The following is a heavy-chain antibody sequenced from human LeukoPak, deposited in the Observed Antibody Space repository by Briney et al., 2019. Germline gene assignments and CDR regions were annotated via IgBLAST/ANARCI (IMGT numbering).Heavy chain of an antibody. CDR2: ISISGSTI. D-gene: IGHD6-6*01. V-gene: IGHV3-48*03. J-gene: IGHJ3*02. CDR1: GFTFSSYE. CDR3: AREGLWGAARDAFDI. Sequence: PGGSLRLSCAASGFTFSSYEMNWVRQAPGKGLEWVSYISISGSTIYYADSVKGRFTISRDNAKNSLYLQMNSLRVEDTAVNYCAREGLWGAARDAFDIWGQGTMVTVSS.